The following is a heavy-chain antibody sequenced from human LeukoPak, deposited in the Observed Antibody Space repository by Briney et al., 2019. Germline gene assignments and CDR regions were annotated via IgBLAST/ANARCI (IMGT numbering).Heavy chain of an antibody. V-gene: IGHV3-30*04. D-gene: IGHD3-10*01. CDR2: ISYDGSNK. Sequence: GGSLRLSCAASRFTFSSYAMHWVRQAPGKGLDWVAVISYDGSNKYYADSVKGRFTISRDNSKNTLYLQMNSLRAEDTAVYYCARDSFGFGARYYFDYWGQGTLVTVSS. CDR3: ARDSFGFGARYYFDY. J-gene: IGHJ4*02. CDR1: RFTFSSYA.